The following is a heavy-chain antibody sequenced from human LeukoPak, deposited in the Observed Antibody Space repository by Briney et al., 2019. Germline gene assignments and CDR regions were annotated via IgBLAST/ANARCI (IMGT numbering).Heavy chain of an antibody. CDR3: AKARSGGSWTFDI. D-gene: IGHD1-26*01. Sequence: GGSLRLSCAASGFTLTTYGVHWVRQAPGQGLEWVAFIPSDGNNKQYADSVKGRVTIYRDSSKNTLCLQMNSLVTEDTAVYYCAKARSGGSWTFDIWGQGTMVIVSS. CDR1: GFTLTTYG. J-gene: IGHJ3*02. CDR2: IPSDGNNK. V-gene: IGHV3-30*02.